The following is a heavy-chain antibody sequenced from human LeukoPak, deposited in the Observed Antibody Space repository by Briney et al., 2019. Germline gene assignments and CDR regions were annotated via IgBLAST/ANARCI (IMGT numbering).Heavy chain of an antibody. D-gene: IGHD3-3*01. V-gene: IGHV1-69*04. Sequence: SVKVSCKASGGTFSSYAISWVRQAPGQGLEWMGRIIPILGIANYAQKFQGRVTITADKSTSTAYMELSSLRSEDTAVYYCARGWRDFWSGYFDYWGQGTLVTVSS. CDR1: GGTFSSYA. J-gene: IGHJ4*02. CDR2: IIPILGIA. CDR3: ARGWRDFWSGYFDY.